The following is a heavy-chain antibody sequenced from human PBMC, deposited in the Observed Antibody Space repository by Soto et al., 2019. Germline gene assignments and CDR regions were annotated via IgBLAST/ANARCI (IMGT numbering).Heavy chain of an antibody. D-gene: IGHD3-3*01. V-gene: IGHV1-2*02. CDR2: INPKSGYT. Sequence: ASVKVSCKASGYTFTGDYLHWVRQAPGQGLEWMAWINPKSGYTKSAQKFQARVTLTRDTSISTAYMELRSLGSEDTAVYYCARDRRITIFGVVHPDSLNYGMDVWGQGTTVTVS. J-gene: IGHJ6*02. CDR3: ARDRRITIFGVVHPDSLNYGMDV. CDR1: GYTFTGDY.